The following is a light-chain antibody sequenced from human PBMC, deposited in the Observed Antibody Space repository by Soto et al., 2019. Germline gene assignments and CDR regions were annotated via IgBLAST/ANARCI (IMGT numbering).Light chain of an antibody. V-gene: IGLV1-40*01. CDR1: SSNIGADYD. CDR2: GNS. Sequence: QSVLTQPPSLSVAPGQKVTISCTGSSSNIGADYDVHWYRQLPGAAPKLLITGNSYRPSGVPDRFSGSKSGTSAYLATTGLQAEDEADYYCYSYDSSLSHNYVFGTGTKVTVL. CDR3: YSYDSSLSHNYV. J-gene: IGLJ1*01.